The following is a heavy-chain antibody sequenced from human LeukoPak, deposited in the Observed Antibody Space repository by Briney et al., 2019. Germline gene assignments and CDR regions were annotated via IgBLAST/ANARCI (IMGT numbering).Heavy chain of an antibody. CDR3: ARAEGSSGWYYYYYYGMDV. D-gene: IGHD6-19*01. V-gene: IGHV3-33*01. J-gene: IGHJ6*02. Sequence: EGSLRLSCAASGFTFSSYGMHWVRQALGKGLEWVAVIWYDGSNKYYADSVKGRFTISRDNSKNTLYLQMNSLRAEDTAVYYCARAEGSSGWYYYYYYGMDVWGQGTTVTVSS. CDR1: GFTFSSYG. CDR2: IWYDGSNK.